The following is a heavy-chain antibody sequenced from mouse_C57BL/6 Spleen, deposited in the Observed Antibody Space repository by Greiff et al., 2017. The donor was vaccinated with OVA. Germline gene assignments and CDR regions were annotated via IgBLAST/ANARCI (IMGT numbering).Heavy chain of an antibody. Sequence: EVNVVESGGDLVKPGGSLKLSCAASGFTFSSYGMSWVRQTPDKRLEWVATISSGGSYTYYPDSVKGRFTISRDNAKNTLYLQMSSLKSEDTAMYYCARQDYGSRGFAYWGQGTLVTVSA. CDR2: ISSGGSYT. J-gene: IGHJ3*01. V-gene: IGHV5-6*01. CDR3: ARQDYGSRGFAY. D-gene: IGHD1-1*01. CDR1: GFTFSSYG.